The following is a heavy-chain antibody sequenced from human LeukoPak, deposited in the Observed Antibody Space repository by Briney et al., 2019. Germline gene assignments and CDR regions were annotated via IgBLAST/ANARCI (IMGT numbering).Heavy chain of an antibody. CDR3: ARVGPAADRGNNWFDP. D-gene: IGHD2-2*01. CDR1: GGSISSYY. J-gene: IGHJ5*02. Sequence: SETLSLTCTVSGGSISSYYWSWIRQPPGKGLEWIGYIYYSGSTNYSPSLKSRVTISVDTSKNQFSLELSSVTAADTAVYYCARVGPAADRGNNWFDPWGQGTLVTVSS. CDR2: IYYSGST. V-gene: IGHV4-59*01.